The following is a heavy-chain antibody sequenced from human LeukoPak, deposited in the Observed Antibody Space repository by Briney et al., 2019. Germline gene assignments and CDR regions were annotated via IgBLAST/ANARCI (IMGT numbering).Heavy chain of an antibody. CDR2: IIPIFGTA. CDR3: AREWGLESSGYYYAY. J-gene: IGHJ4*02. Sequence: ASVKVSCKASGGTFSSYAISWVRQAPGQGLEWMGGIIPIFGTANFAQKFQGRVSITADESTSTAFMELSSLRSEDTAVYYCAREWGLESSGYYYAYWGQGTLVTVSS. D-gene: IGHD3-22*01. V-gene: IGHV1-69*13. CDR1: GGTFSSYA.